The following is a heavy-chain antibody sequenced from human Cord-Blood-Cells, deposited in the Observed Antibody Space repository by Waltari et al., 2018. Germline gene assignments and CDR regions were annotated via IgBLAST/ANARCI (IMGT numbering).Heavy chain of an antibody. CDR3: ARWGPDFWSGQGY. CDR2: INHSGST. D-gene: IGHD3-3*01. V-gene: IGHV4-34*01. Sequence: QVQLQQWGAGLLKPSETLSLTCAVYGGSFSGYYWSWIRQPPGKGLEWIGEINHSGSTNYNPSLKSRVTISVDTSKNQFSLKLSSVTAADTAVYYCARWGPDFWSGQGYWGQGTLVTVSS. J-gene: IGHJ4*02. CDR1: GGSFSGYY.